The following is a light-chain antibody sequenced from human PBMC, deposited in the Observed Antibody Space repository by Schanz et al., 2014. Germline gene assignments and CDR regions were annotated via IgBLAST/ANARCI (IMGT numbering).Light chain of an antibody. Sequence: EIVLTQSPGTLSLSPGERGTLSCRASQSVDRNYFAWYQQRPGQAPRLLIYGASNRATGIPDRFSGSGSGTDFTLTISRLEPEDFAVYYCQHYDSAPLTFGGGTKVEIK. CDR1: QSVDRNY. CDR3: QHYDSAPLT. J-gene: IGKJ4*01. CDR2: GAS. V-gene: IGKV3-20*01.